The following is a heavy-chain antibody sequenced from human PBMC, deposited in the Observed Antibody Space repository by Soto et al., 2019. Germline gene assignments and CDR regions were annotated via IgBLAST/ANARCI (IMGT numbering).Heavy chain of an antibody. Sequence: GGSLRLSCAASEFTFRRYAMSWVRQAPGEGLEWVSAISDIGDITYYADSVKGRFTISRDNAKNSLYLQMNSLRADDTAVYYCTRDGSWGQGTLVTVSS. D-gene: IGHD5-12*01. CDR3: TRDGS. CDR1: EFTFRRYA. CDR2: ISDIGDIT. V-gene: IGHV3-23*01. J-gene: IGHJ5*02.